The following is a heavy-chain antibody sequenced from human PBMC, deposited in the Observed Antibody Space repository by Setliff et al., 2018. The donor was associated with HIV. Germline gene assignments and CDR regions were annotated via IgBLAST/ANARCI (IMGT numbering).Heavy chain of an antibody. D-gene: IGHD3-22*01. Sequence: SETLSLTFTVSSGSIRSYYWSWIRQPPGKGLEWIGYIYSSGSTNYNPSLKSRVTISVDTSKNQFSLKLSSVTAADTAVYYCARDVTYYYDSGGRDYYGMDVWGQGTTVTVSS. CDR2: IYSSGST. CDR3: ARDVTYYYDSGGRDYYGMDV. CDR1: SGSIRSYY. J-gene: IGHJ6*02. V-gene: IGHV4-59*01.